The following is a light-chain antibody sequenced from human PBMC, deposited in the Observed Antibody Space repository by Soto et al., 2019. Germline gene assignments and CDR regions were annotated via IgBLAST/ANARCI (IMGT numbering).Light chain of an antibody. Sequence: EIVLTQSPATLSLSPGERATLSCRASQSVRNYLAWYQQKPGQAPRLLIYDTSNRATGVPARFSGSGSGTDFTLTISSLEPEDFAVYYCQQRAHWPKTFGQGTKVEIK. CDR2: DTS. J-gene: IGKJ1*01. CDR3: QQRAHWPKT. CDR1: QSVRNY. V-gene: IGKV3-11*01.